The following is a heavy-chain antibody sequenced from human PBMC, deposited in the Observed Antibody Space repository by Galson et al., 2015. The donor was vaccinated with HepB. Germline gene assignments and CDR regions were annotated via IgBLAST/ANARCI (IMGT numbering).Heavy chain of an antibody. Sequence: SETLSLTCTVPGGSMSVNHWSWIRQPPGGGLEWIGYIYYSGSTASNPSLKNRLTMSIDTAKNQFSLKLRPVIAADTAVYYCARLSPTYYSDGNTYPLDHWGQGSLVIVSS. J-gene: IGHJ4*02. CDR1: GGSMSVNH. CDR2: IYYSGST. CDR3: ARLSPTYYSDGNTYPLDH. D-gene: IGHD3-22*01. V-gene: IGHV4-59*08.